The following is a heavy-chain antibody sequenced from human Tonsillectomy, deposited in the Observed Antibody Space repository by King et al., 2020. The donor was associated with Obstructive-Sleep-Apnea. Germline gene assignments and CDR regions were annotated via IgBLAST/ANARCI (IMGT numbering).Heavy chain of an antibody. D-gene: IGHD1-26*01. J-gene: IGHJ4*02. Sequence: VQLVESGGGLVKPGGSLRLSCAASGFNLNAYHMSWIRQAPGKGLDWVSYARSGDDVIFYADSVKGRFTVSKDNAKNSLYLQMNSLRVEDTAIYYCARDLWGGTYDYWGQGALVTVSS. CDR2: ARSGDDVI. CDR3: ARDLWGGTYDY. CDR1: GFNLNAYH. V-gene: IGHV3-11*01.